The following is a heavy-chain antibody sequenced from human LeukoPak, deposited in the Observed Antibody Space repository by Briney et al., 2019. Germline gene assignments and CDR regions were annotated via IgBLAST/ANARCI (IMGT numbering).Heavy chain of an antibody. Sequence: SGTLSLTCAVSGGSISSSNWWSWVRQPAGKGLEWIGCIYTSGSTNYNPSLKSRVTMSVDTSKNQFSLKLSSVTAADTAVYYCARGPTYYYDSSGYGAFDIWGQGTMVTVSS. CDR1: GGSISSSNW. J-gene: IGHJ3*02. CDR2: IYTSGST. D-gene: IGHD3-22*01. V-gene: IGHV4-4*02. CDR3: ARGPTYYYDSSGYGAFDI.